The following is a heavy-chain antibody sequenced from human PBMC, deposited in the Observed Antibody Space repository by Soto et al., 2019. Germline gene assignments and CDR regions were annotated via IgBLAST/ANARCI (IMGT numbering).Heavy chain of an antibody. J-gene: IGHJ3*02. Sequence: QVQLQESGPGLVRSSETLSLTCTVSGGSINRNYWSWIRQSPGKGLEWIGYISYRGNTKYNPSLKSLVRLSVDMSKNQFVLRLSSVAVADTAVYFCARPVSYYKRLPGLFRDNDGFDIWGEGTVVTVSS. CDR3: ARPVSYYKRLPGLFRDNDGFDI. CDR1: GGSINRNY. CDR2: ISYRGNT. D-gene: IGHD2-21*01. V-gene: IGHV4-59*08.